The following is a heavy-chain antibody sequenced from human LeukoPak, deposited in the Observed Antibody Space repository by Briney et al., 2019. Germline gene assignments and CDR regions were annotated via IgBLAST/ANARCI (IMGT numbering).Heavy chain of an antibody. Sequence: SETLSLTCAVYGGSFSGYYWSWIRQPPGKGLEWIGEINHSGSTNYNPSLKSRVTISVDKSKNQFSLKLSSVTAADTAVYYCARASDYGGNSLGWFDPWGQGTLVTVSS. J-gene: IGHJ5*02. CDR1: GGSFSGYY. CDR2: INHSGST. CDR3: ARASDYGGNSLGWFDP. V-gene: IGHV4-34*01. D-gene: IGHD4-23*01.